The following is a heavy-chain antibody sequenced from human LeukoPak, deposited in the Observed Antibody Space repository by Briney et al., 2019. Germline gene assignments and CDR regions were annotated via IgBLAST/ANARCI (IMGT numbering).Heavy chain of an antibody. J-gene: IGHJ6*03. D-gene: IGHD6-13*01. Sequence: HEASVKVSCKASGYTFTSYGISWVRQAPGQGLEWMGWISAYDGNTNYAQKLQGRVTMTTDTSTSAAYMELRSLRSDDTAVYYCARETYSSSWSAKFYYYYYMDVWGKGTTVTVSS. V-gene: IGHV1-18*01. CDR1: GYTFTSYG. CDR2: ISAYDGNT. CDR3: ARETYSSSWSAKFYYYYYMDV.